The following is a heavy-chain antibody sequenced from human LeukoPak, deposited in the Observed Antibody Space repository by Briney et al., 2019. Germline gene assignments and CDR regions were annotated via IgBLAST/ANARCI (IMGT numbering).Heavy chain of an antibody. CDR1: GGTFSSYA. D-gene: IGHD2-2*02. Sequence: ASVKVSCKASGGTFSSYAISWVRQAPGQGLEWMGIINPSGGSTSYAQKFQGRVTISVDTSKNQFSLKLSSVTAADTAVYYCARQPRTFYCSSTSCYSGGWFDPWGQGTLVTVSS. J-gene: IGHJ5*02. CDR2: INPSGGST. CDR3: ARQPRTFYCSSTSCYSGGWFDP. V-gene: IGHV1-46*01.